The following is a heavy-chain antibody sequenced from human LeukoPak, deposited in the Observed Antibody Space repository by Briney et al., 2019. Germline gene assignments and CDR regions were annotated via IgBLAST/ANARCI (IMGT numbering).Heavy chain of an antibody. V-gene: IGHV4-59*08. D-gene: IGHD2-8*01. CDR2: IYYSGST. Sequence: SETLSLTCTVSGGSISSYYWSWIRQPPGKGLEWIGYIYYSGSTNYNPSLKSRVTISVDTSKNQFSLKLGSVTAADTAVYYCARQYGAPYYFDYWGQGTLVTVSS. CDR3: ARQYGAPYYFDY. J-gene: IGHJ4*02. CDR1: GGSISSYY.